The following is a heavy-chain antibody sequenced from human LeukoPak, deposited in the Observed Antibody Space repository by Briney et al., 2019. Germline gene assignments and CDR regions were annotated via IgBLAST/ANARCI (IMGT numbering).Heavy chain of an antibody. V-gene: IGHV3-7*01. Sequence: PGGSLRLSCAASGFTFSNYWMNWVRQAPGKGLEWVANIKYDGSEKYYVDSVKGRFTTSRDNAKHSLYLQMNSLRAEDTAVYYCARVMTSGYYTFDYWGQGTLVTVSS. CDR3: ARVMTSGYYTFDY. CDR2: IKYDGSEK. CDR1: GFTFSNYW. D-gene: IGHD3-22*01. J-gene: IGHJ4*02.